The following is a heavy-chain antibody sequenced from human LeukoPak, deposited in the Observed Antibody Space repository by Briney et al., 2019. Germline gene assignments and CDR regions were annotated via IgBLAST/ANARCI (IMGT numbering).Heavy chain of an antibody. CDR2: IKQDGSEK. Sequence: GGSLRLSCAASGFTFSSYWMSWVRQAPGKGLEWVANIKQDGSEKYYVDSVKGRFTISRDNAKNSLYLQMNSLRAEVTAVYYCARTPSYSSSSQYYYYYYMDVWGKGTTVTASS. D-gene: IGHD6-13*01. V-gene: IGHV3-7*01. CDR3: ARTPSYSSSSQYYYYYYMDV. J-gene: IGHJ6*03. CDR1: GFTFSSYW.